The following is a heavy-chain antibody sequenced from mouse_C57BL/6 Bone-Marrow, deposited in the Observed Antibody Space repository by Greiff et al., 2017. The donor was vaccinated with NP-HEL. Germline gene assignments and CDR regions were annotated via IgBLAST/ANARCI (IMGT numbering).Heavy chain of an antibody. CDR2: IYPRSGNT. V-gene: IGHV1-81*01. J-gene: IGHJ4*01. CDR1: GYTFTSSG. Sequence: QVQLQQSGAELARPGASVKLSCTASGYTFTSSGISWVKQRPGQGLEWIGEIYPRSGNTYYNEKFKGKATLTADKSSSTAYMELRSLTSEDSAVYFCARGGPMDYWGQGTSVTVSS. CDR3: ARGGPMDY.